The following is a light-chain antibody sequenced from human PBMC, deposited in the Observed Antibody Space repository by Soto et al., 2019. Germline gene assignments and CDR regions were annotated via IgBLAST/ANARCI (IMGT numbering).Light chain of an antibody. CDR3: QQYNNWLIT. J-gene: IGKJ5*01. V-gene: IGKV3-15*01. Sequence: ETVMTQSPVTLSVSQGDTATLSCRASQRVSSHLAWYHQKAGQAPRLLIYGASTRATGIPARFSGSGSGTEFTLTISSLQSEDFAVYYCQQYNNWLITFGQGTRLEI. CDR1: QRVSSH. CDR2: GAS.